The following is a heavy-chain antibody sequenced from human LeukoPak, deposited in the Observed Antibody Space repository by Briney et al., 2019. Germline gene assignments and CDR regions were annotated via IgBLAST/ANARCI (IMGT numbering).Heavy chain of an antibody. D-gene: IGHD4-17*01. Sequence: GGSLRLSCTASGFTFSNYAIHWVRQAPGKGLEWVAVISYDGRNKNYADSVKGRFTISRDNSKNTLYLQMNSLRTEDTAVYYCARGSWRFDNGDSGFDPWGQGTLVTVSS. V-gene: IGHV3-30*04. CDR3: ARGSWRFDNGDSGFDP. J-gene: IGHJ5*02. CDR2: ISYDGRNK. CDR1: GFTFSNYA.